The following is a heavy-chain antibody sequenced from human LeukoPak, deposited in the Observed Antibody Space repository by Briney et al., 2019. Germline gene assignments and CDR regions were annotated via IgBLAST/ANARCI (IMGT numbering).Heavy chain of an antibody. CDR3: AKTDSSGWWNIDY. V-gene: IGHV3-30*18. Sequence: GGSLRLSCAASGFTFSSYGMHWVRQAPGKGLEWVAVISYDGSNKYYADSVKGRFTISRDDPKNTLYLQMNSLRGEDTAVYYCAKTDSSGWWNIDYWGQGTLVTVSS. J-gene: IGHJ4*02. CDR1: GFTFSSYG. CDR2: ISYDGSNK. D-gene: IGHD6-19*01.